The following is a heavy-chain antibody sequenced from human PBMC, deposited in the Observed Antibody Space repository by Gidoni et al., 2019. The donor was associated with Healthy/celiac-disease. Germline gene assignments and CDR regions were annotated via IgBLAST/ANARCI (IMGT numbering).Heavy chain of an antibody. Sequence: LTCAVYGGSFSGYYWCWIRQPRGKGLEWIGEINHSGSTNYNPARKSRVTISVDTSKNQFSLKLSSVTAADTAVYCWALPDCSGGSCQNVSFRTLRYRGQGTLVPVSS. D-gene: IGHD2-15*01. V-gene: IGHV4-34*01. CDR2: INHSGST. CDR3: ALPDCSGGSCQNVSFRTLRY. CDR1: GGSFSGYY. J-gene: IGHJ4*02.